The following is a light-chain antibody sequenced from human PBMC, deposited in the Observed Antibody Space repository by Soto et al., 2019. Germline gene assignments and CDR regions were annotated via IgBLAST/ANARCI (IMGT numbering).Light chain of an antibody. CDR3: QTYDSSLSGLFV. V-gene: IGLV1-40*01. CDR1: SSNIGAGYD. J-gene: IGLJ1*01. CDR2: GNG. Sequence: RVTISCTGSSSNIGAGYDVHWYQQLPGTAPKLLIFGNGNRPSGVPDRFSGSKSDTSASLAITGLQAEDEADYYCQTYDSSLSGLFVFGTGTKVTVL.